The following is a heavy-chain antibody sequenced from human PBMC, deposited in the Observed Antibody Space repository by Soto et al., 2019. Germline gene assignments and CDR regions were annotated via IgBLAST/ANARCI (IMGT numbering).Heavy chain of an antibody. D-gene: IGHD6-19*01. Sequence: QVQLQESGPGRMKPSETLSLTCTVSGGSLSNYYLNWIRQPPGKGLEWIGYIHYTGSTNYNPSLKSRITILVATSKNQFSLKMNSVTAADTAVYYCATGSGWLTDYWGQGALVTVSS. CDR1: GGSLSNYY. CDR3: ATGSGWLTDY. J-gene: IGHJ4*02. V-gene: IGHV4-59*08. CDR2: IHYTGST.